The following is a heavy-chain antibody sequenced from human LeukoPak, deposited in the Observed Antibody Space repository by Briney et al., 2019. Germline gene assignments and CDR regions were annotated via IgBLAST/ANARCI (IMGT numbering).Heavy chain of an antibody. CDR1: GGSISSGGYS. Sequence: SETLSLTCAVSGGSISSGGYSWSWIRQPPGKGLEWIGYIYHSGSTYYNPSLKSRVTISVDRSKNQFSLKLSSVTAADTAVHYCARVSHITIFGVADAFDIWGQGTMVTVSS. V-gene: IGHV4-30-2*01. CDR3: ARVSHITIFGVADAFDI. CDR2: IYHSGST. D-gene: IGHD3-3*01. J-gene: IGHJ3*02.